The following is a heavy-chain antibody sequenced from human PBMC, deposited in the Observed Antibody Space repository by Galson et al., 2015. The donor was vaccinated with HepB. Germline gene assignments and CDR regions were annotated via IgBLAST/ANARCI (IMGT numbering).Heavy chain of an antibody. Sequence: SETLSLTCAVYGGSFSGYYWSWIRQPPGKGLEWIGEINHSGSTNYNPSLKSRVTISVDTSKNQFSLKLSSVTAADTAVYYCARISIRGSGYRPYDYWGQGTLVTVSS. CDR2: INHSGST. D-gene: IGHD3-22*01. CDR1: GGSFSGYY. V-gene: IGHV4-34*01. CDR3: ARISIRGSGYRPYDY. J-gene: IGHJ4*02.